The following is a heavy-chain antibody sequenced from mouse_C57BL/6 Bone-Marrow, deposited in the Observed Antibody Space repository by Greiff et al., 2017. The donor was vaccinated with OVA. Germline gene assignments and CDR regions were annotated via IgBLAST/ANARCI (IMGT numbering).Heavy chain of an antibody. V-gene: IGHV5-12*01. CDR1: GFTFSDYY. Sequence: DVQLVESGGGLVQPGGSLKLSCAASGFTFSDYYMYWVRQTPEKRLEWVAYISNGGGSTYYPDTVKGRFTISRDNAKNTLYLQMSRLKSEDTAMYYCARILDYWGQGTSVTVSS. CDR3: ARILDY. CDR2: ISNGGGST. J-gene: IGHJ4*01.